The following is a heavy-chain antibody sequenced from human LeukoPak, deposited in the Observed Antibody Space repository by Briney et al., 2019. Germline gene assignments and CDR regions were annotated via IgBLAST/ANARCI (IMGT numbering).Heavy chain of an antibody. Sequence: ASVKVSCKASGYTFINYAIHWVRHATGQRLEWMGWINADNGNTEYSQNFQGRVTITRDTSATTTYMELSSLRSEDTGVYYCARGSTSDWPFDYWGQGTLVTVSS. J-gene: IGHJ4*02. CDR2: INADNGNT. CDR1: GYTFINYA. D-gene: IGHD2-21*02. CDR3: ARGSTSDWPFDY. V-gene: IGHV1-3*01.